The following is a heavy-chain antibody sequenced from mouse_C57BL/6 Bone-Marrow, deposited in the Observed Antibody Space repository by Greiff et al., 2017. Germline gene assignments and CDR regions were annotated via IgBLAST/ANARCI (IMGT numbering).Heavy chain of an antibody. CDR2: IHPNSGST. Sequence: VKLQQPGAELVKPGASVKLSCKASGYTFTSYWMHWVKQRPGQGLEWIGMIHPNSGSTNYNEKFKSKATLTVDKSSSTAYMQLSSLTSEDSAVYYCARSLGRIHAMDYWGQGTSVTVSS. CDR3: ARSLGRIHAMDY. V-gene: IGHV1-64*01. CDR1: GYTFTSYW. J-gene: IGHJ4*01. D-gene: IGHD4-1*01.